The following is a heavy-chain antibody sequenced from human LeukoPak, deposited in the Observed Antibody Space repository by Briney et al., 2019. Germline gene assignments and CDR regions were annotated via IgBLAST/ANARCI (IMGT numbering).Heavy chain of an antibody. D-gene: IGHD3-9*01. CDR1: GFTFSSYA. CDR3: AKGLFDWLSDTDY. V-gene: IGHV3-23*01. Sequence: GGSLRLSCAASGFTFSSYAMSWVRQAPGNGLEWVSAIRGSGGSTYYADSVKGRFTISRDNSKNTLYLQMNSLRAEDTAVYYCAKGLFDWLSDTDYWGQGTLVTVSS. CDR2: IRGSGGST. J-gene: IGHJ4*02.